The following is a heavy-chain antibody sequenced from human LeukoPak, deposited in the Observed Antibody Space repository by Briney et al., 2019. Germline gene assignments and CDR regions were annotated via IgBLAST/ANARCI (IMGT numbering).Heavy chain of an antibody. CDR3: ARGGQWLVLGAFDI. CDR2: INWNGGST. J-gene: IGHJ3*02. D-gene: IGHD6-19*01. Sequence: GGSLRLSCAASGFTFDDYGMSWVRQAPGKGLEWVSGINWNGGSTGYADSVKGRFTISRDNAKNSLYLQMNSLRAEDTALYYCARGGQWLVLGAFDIWGQGTMVTASS. V-gene: IGHV3-20*04. CDR1: GFTFDDYG.